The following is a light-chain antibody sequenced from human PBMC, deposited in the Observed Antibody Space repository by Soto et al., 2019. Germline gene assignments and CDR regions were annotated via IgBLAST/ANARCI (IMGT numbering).Light chain of an antibody. V-gene: IGKV3-11*01. J-gene: IGKJ1*01. CDR2: DTS. Sequence: EIVLTQSPATLSLSPGERATLSCRASQSVGSYLAWFQQTPGQAPRLLIYDTSNRATGIPARFSGSGSGTDFTLTISSLETEDFAVYYCRQRSDWPPTFGQGTKVEIK. CDR1: QSVGSY. CDR3: RQRSDWPPT.